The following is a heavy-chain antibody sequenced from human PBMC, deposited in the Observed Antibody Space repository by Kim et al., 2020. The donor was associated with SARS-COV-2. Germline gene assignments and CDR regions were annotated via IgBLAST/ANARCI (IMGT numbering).Heavy chain of an antibody. Sequence: GGSLRRSCAASGFAVRASAMSWVRQSPGKGLEWVANVNRDGSQKHYLDSVKGRFTISRDNAQNSLYLQMNSLRPEDTAVYYCARDGGDPFSSTSNSWGQG. CDR3: ARDGGDPFSSTSNS. D-gene: IGHD2-21*02. V-gene: IGHV3-7*01. J-gene: IGHJ4*02. CDR1: GFAVRASA. CDR2: VNRDGSQK.